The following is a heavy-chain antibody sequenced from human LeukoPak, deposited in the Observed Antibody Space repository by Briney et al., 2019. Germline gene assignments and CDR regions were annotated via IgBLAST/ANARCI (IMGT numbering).Heavy chain of an antibody. CDR1: GFTFSGSA. V-gene: IGHV3-73*01. J-gene: IGHJ4*02. CDR3: TRRHNWSYWE. D-gene: IGHD1-7*01. CDR2: IRSKANSYAT. Sequence: GGSLKLSCAASGFTFSGSAMHWVRQASGKGLEWVGRIRSKANSYATAYAASVKGTFTISRDDSKNTAYLQMNSLKTEDTAVYYCTRRHNWSYWEWGQGTLVTVSS.